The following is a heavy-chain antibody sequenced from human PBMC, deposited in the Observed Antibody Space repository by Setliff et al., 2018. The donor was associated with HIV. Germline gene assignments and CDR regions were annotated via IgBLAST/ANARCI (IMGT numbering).Heavy chain of an antibody. J-gene: IGHJ4*02. V-gene: IGHV3-30*04. CDR1: GFIFDRYT. CDR2: ITYDGSET. CDR3: VRDLWLVAD. D-gene: IGHD6-19*01. Sequence: GGSLRLSCAASGFIFDRYTMHWARQAPGKGLEWVSFITYDGSETSYADSVKGRFIISRDDSKMTLHLQMKSLRNEDTAVYYCVRDLWLVADWGQGTLVTVSS.